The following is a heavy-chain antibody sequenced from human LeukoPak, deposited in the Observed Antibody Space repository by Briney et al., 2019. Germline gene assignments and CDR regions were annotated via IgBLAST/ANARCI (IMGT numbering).Heavy chain of an antibody. V-gene: IGHV4-59*01. CDR1: GGTISSYY. CDR2: ICYSGST. J-gene: IGHJ4*02. D-gene: IGHD3-9*01. CDR3: ARADYDILTGYYETAYYFDY. Sequence: SETLSLTCTVSGGTISSYYWSWIRQPPGKGLEWIGYICYSGSTNYNPSLKNGVTISVDTSKNQFSLKLSYVTAADTAVYYCARADYDILTGYYETAYYFDYWGQGTLVTVSS.